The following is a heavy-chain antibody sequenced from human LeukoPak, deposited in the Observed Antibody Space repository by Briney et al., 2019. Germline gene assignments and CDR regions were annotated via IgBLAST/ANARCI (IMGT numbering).Heavy chain of an antibody. D-gene: IGHD2-8*01. Sequence: SQTLSLTCAVSGGSISSGGYSWSWIRQPPGKGLEWIGHICHSGSTYYNPSLKSRVTISVDRSKNQFSLKLSSVTAADTAVYYCARGTRGVPWFDPWGQGTLVTVSS. CDR1: GGSISSGGYS. J-gene: IGHJ5*02. V-gene: IGHV4-30-2*01. CDR3: ARGTRGVPWFDP. CDR2: ICHSGST.